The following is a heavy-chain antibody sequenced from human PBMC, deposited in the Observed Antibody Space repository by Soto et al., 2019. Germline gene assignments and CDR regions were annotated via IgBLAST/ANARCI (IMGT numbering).Heavy chain of an antibody. CDR1: GFTFTNYW. CDR3: ACSARGLYGDYN. J-gene: IGHJ4*02. Sequence: EVQLVESGGDLVQPGESLRLSCSASGFTFTNYWMHWVRQAPGKGLVWVSRINAEGTTTNYADSVKGRFTTSRDNAKNTLYLQMNSLGAEDTAVYYCACSARGLYGDYNWGQGTLVTVSS. D-gene: IGHD4-17*01. CDR2: INAEGTTT. V-gene: IGHV3-74*01.